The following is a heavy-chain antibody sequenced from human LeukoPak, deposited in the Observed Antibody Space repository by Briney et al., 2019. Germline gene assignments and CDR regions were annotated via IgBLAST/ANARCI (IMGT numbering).Heavy chain of an antibody. D-gene: IGHD4-17*01. CDR1: GFTFSSYA. CDR2: IWYDGSNK. CDR3: ARPLSLYGDHDDAFDI. J-gene: IGHJ3*02. Sequence: GGSLRLSCAASGFTFSSYAMSWVRQAPGKGLEWVAVIWYDGSNKYYADSVKGRFTISRDNSKNTLYLQMNSLRAEDTAVYYCARPLSLYGDHDDAFDIWGQGTMVTVSS. V-gene: IGHV3-33*08.